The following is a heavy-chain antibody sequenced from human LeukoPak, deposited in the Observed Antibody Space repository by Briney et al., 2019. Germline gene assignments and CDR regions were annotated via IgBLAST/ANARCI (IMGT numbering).Heavy chain of an antibody. V-gene: IGHV1-18*01. CDR3: ARNGRVRRVVKDLFEY. J-gene: IGHJ4*02. Sequence: ASVKVSCKTSGYTVTDYDITWVRQAPGQGLEWMGRVSPYNGNTYYSQRFQERVIITKDPSTGTAYMDLRDPRTDDTAMYYCARNGRVRRVVKDLFEYWGQGPLVAVSS. CDR1: GYTVTDYD. CDR2: VSPYNGNT. D-gene: IGHD3-10*01.